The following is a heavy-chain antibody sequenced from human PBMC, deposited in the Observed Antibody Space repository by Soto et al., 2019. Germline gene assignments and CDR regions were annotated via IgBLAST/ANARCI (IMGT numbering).Heavy chain of an antibody. J-gene: IGHJ5*01. CDR3: AHSPGDLWSGGLNWFDS. Sequence: QITLKESGPTLVKPTETLTLTCTFSGFSLSTSGVGVGWIRQPPGKALEWLALIYWDDDKRYSPSLKSRLTLNKDTSKNQVDLTMPNMDPVDTATYYCAHSPGDLWSGGLNWFDSWGQGTLVTVSS. CDR2: IYWDDDK. V-gene: IGHV2-5*02. D-gene: IGHD3-3*01. CDR1: GFSLSTSGVG.